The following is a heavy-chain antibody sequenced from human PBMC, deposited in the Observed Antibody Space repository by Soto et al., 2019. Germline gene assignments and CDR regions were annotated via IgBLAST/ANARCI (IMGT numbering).Heavy chain of an antibody. CDR2: IIPIFGTA. J-gene: IGHJ4*02. D-gene: IGHD5-18*01. V-gene: IGHV1-69*13. CDR1: GGTFSSYA. Sequence: SVKVSCKASGGTFSSYAISWVRQAPGQGLEWMGGIIPIFGTANYAQKFQGRVTITADESTSTAYMELSSLRSEDTAVYYCARAGIVDTAMAYYFDYWGQGTLVTVSS. CDR3: ARAGIVDTAMAYYFDY.